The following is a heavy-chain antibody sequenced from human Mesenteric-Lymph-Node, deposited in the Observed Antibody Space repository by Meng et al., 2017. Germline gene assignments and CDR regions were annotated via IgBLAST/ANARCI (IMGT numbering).Heavy chain of an antibody. CDR3: ASDMYYDFWSGYYNGYGMAV. CDR1: GFTFSSYA. D-gene: IGHD3-3*01. Sequence: GGSLRLSCAASGFTFSSYAMHWVRQAPGKGLEWVAVISYDGSNKYYADPVKGRFTISRDNSKNTLYLQMNSLRAEDTAVYYCASDMYYDFWSGYYNGYGMAVWGQGNTV. J-gene: IGHJ6*01. V-gene: IGHV3-30*01. CDR2: ISYDGSNK.